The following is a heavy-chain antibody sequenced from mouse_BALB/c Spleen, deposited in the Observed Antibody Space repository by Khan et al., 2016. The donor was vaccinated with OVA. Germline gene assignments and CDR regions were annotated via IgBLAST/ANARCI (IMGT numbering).Heavy chain of an antibody. J-gene: IGHJ4*01. D-gene: IGHD2-1*01. Sequence: VQLQESGPELVKPGASVKMSCKTSGYTFTDYDIRWVKQRTGQGLEWIGEIYPGSGSTYYNEKFKGKATLTADKSSNTAYMQLSSLTSEDSAVXFSAKIFYGNSYAMDYWGQGTAVTVSS. CDR1: GYTFTDYD. V-gene: IGHV1-77*01. CDR3: AKIFYGNSYAMDY. CDR2: IYPGSGST.